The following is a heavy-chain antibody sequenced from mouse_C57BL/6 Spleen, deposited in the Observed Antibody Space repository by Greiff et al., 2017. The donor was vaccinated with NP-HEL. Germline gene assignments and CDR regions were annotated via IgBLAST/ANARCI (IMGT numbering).Heavy chain of an antibody. CDR1: GYAFTNYL. CDR3: ARLPSGYGSSWFAY. CDR2: INPGSGGT. V-gene: IGHV1-54*01. D-gene: IGHD1-1*01. J-gene: IGHJ3*01. Sequence: QVQLQQSGAELVRPGTSVKVSCKASGYAFTNYLIEWVKQRPGQGLEWIGVINPGSGGTNYNEKFKGKATLTADKSSSTAYMQLSSLTSEDSAVYFCARLPSGYGSSWFAYWGQGTLVTVSA.